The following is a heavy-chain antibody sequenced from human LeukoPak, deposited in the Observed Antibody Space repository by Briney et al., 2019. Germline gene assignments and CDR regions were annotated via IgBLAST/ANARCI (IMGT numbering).Heavy chain of an antibody. J-gene: IGHJ4*02. CDR3: ARKSYYANSPLDY. Sequence: SETLSLTCAVSGGSISSSNWWSWVRQPPGKGLEWIGEIYHSGSTNYNPSLKSRVTISVDKSKNQFSLKLSSVTAADTAVYYCARKSYYANSPLDYWGQGTLVTVSS. V-gene: IGHV4-4*02. CDR1: GGSISSSNW. D-gene: IGHD3-10*01. CDR2: IYHSGST.